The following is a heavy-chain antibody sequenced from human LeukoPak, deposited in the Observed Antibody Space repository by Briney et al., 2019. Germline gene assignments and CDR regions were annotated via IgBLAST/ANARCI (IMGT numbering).Heavy chain of an antibody. CDR1: GGTFSGYA. J-gene: IGHJ4*02. D-gene: IGHD4-17*01. Sequence: SVKVSCKASGGTFSGYAISWVRQAPGQGLEWMGGIIPIFGTANYAQKFQGRVTITADESTSTAYMELSSLRSEDTAVYYCAGDGDYFHAAGYWGQGTLVTVSS. CDR2: IIPIFGTA. V-gene: IGHV1-69*13. CDR3: AGDGDYFHAAGY.